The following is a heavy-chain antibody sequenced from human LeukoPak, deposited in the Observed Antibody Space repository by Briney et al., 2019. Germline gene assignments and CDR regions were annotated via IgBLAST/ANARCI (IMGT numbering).Heavy chain of an antibody. CDR2: INHSGST. CDR3: ARGRLIAAVYYYYGMDV. CDR1: GGSFSGYY. V-gene: IGHV4-34*01. Sequence: SETLSLTCAVYGGSFSGYYWSWIRQPPGEGLERIGEINHSGSTNYNPSLKSRVTISVDTSKNQFSLKLSSVTAADTAVYYCARGRLIAAVYYYYGMDVWGQGTTVTVSS. J-gene: IGHJ6*02. D-gene: IGHD6-13*01.